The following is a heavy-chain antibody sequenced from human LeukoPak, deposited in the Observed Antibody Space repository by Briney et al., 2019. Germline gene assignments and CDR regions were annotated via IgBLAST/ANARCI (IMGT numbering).Heavy chain of an antibody. J-gene: IGHJ6*04. V-gene: IGHV3-74*01. CDR3: ARDSSYSMDV. CDR2: TNRDGSSK. CDR1: GFTFSTYW. Sequence: GGSLRLSCAASGFTFSTYWMHWVRQAPGMGLVWVSHTNRDGSSKNYADSVKGRFTISRDNAKNTLYLQMNSLRAEDTAVYYCARDSSYSMDVWGKGTTVTISS.